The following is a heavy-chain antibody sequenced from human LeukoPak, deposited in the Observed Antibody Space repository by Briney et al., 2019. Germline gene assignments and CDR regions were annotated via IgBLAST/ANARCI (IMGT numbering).Heavy chain of an antibody. CDR1: GGSISSYY. D-gene: IGHD5-18*01. CDR3: ARDLGGYSYGFYYYGMDV. Sequence: SETLSLTCTVSGGSISSYYWSWIRQPPGKGLEWIGYIYYSGSTNYNPSLKSRVTISVDTSKNQFSLKLSPVTAADTAVYYCARDLGGYSYGFYYYGMDVWGQGTTVTVSS. CDR2: IYYSGST. J-gene: IGHJ6*02. V-gene: IGHV4-59*01.